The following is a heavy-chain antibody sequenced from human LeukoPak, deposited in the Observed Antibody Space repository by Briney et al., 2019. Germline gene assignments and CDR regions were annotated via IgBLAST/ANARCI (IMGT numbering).Heavy chain of an antibody. CDR1: GGSISSYY. J-gene: IGHJ4*02. CDR3: ARQRYYYGSGSSTLFDY. V-gene: IGHV4-59*08. D-gene: IGHD3-10*01. Sequence: SETLSLTCTVSGGSISSYYWSWIRQPPGKGLEWIGYIYYSGSTNYNPSLKSRVTISVDTSKNQFSLKLSSVTAADTAVYYCARQRYYYGSGSSTLFDYRGQGTLVTVSS. CDR2: IYYSGST.